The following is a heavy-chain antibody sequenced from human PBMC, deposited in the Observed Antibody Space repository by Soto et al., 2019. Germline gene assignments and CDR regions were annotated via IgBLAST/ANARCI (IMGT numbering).Heavy chain of an antibody. J-gene: IGHJ6*02. CDR3: ARLHGYCISSSCHGHYAMDV. D-gene: IGHD2-2*01. Sequence: QLQLQESGPGLVKPSETLSLTCTVSSAPVSSSTYTWGWIRQPPGKVLEWIGSSYYSGSTYYNPSLNSRVNVSVNTSKNQFSLKVTSVTAADTAVYYCARLHGYCISSSCHGHYAMDVCGQGTTVTVS. CDR1: SAPVSSSTYT. CDR2: SYYSGST. V-gene: IGHV4-39*01.